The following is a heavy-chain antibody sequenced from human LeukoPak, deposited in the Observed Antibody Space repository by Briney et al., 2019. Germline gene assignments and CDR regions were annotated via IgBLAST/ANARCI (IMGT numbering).Heavy chain of an antibody. Sequence: GRSLRLSCAASGFTFSSYGMHWVRQAPGKGLEWVAVIWYDGSNKYYADSVKGRFTISRDNSKNTLYLQMNSLRAEDTAVYYCARVKSSSWSYYYYYGMDVWGQGTTVTVSS. D-gene: IGHD6-13*01. CDR2: IWYDGSNK. J-gene: IGHJ6*02. CDR1: GFTFSSYG. V-gene: IGHV3-33*01. CDR3: ARVKSSSWSYYYYYGMDV.